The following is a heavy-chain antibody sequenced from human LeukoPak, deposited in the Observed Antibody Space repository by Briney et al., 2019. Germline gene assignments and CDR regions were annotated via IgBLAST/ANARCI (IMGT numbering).Heavy chain of an antibody. V-gene: IGHV1-2*02. CDR3: ARATATIPSAFDY. CDR2: INPNSGGT. J-gene: IGHJ4*02. CDR1: GYTFTGYY. D-gene: IGHD2-2*02. Sequence: ASVKVSCKASGYTFTGYYMHWVRQAPGQGLEWMGWINPNSGGTNYAQKFQGRVTMTRDTSISTAYMELSRLRSDDTAVYYCARATATIPSAFDYWGQGTLVTVSS.